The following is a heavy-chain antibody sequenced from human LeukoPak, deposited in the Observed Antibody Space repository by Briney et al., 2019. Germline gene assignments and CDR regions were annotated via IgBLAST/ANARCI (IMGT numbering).Heavy chain of an antibody. V-gene: IGHV3-74*01. CDR3: ARSLGATSYFDY. CDR1: GFTFSAFW. D-gene: IGHD1-26*01. J-gene: IGHJ4*02. Sequence: PGGSLRLSCAASGFTFSAFWMHWVRQAPGKGLVWVSRINSDDSRTTYADSVKGRFTISRDNSKNTLYLQMNSLRAEDTAVYYCARSLGATSYFDYWGQGTLVTVSS. CDR2: INSDDSRT.